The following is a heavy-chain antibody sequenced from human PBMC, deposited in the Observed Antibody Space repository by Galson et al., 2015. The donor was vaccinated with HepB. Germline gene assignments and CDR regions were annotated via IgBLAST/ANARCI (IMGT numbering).Heavy chain of an antibody. CDR2: INAGNGNT. J-gene: IGHJ4*02. Sequence: SVKVSCKASGYTFTVYTMHWVRQAPGQRLEWMGRINAGNGNTKYSQKFQGRVTINRDTSASTAYMELSSLRSEDTAVYYCARGPRKGYDFWSGSYYCDYWGQGTLVTVST. CDR3: ARGPRKGYDFWSGSYYCDY. V-gene: IGHV1-3*01. D-gene: IGHD3-3*01. CDR1: GYTFTVYT.